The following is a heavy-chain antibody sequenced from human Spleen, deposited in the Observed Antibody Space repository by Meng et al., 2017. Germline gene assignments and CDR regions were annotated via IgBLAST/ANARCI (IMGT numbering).Heavy chain of an antibody. D-gene: IGHD3-10*01. V-gene: IGHV1-2*05. Sequence: QVQLVQSGAEVKKPGASVKVSCKASGYTFTGYYMHWVRQAPGQGLEWMGRINPNSGGTNYAQKFQGRVTMTRDTSMYYCARGSYRFYRSGSYINFDHWGQGTLVTVSS. J-gene: IGHJ4*02. CDR3: H. CDR1: GYTFTGYY. CDR2: INPNSGGT.